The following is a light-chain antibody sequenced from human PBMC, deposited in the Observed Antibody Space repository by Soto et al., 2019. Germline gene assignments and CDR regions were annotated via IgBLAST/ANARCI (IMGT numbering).Light chain of an antibody. CDR1: QTIINNY. V-gene: IGKV3-20*01. CDR2: DAS. Sequence: EIVLTQSPDTLSSSPGERATLSCRASQTIINNYLAWYQQRPGQAPRLLIYDASTRATGIPDRFSGSASVTDLPLPISRLEPEDFTVYYCHQYRESTPFTFGQGTRRDIK. J-gene: IGKJ5*01. CDR3: HQYRESTPFT.